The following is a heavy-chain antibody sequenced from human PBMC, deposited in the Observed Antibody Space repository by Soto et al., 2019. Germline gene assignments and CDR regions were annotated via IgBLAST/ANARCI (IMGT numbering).Heavy chain of an antibody. Sequence: QLQLQESGPGLVKPSETLSLTCTVSGDSVTISDYYWGWIRQPPGKGLEWIGSIHYSGSTYYNSSLKSRVAISGDTSKTQFSLKLTSVTAADAAVYYCAAHDSGGYYAEYWGQGTLVTVSA. V-gene: IGHV4-39*01. J-gene: IGHJ4*02. CDR1: GDSVTISDYY. CDR2: IHYSGST. D-gene: IGHD3-22*01. CDR3: AAHDSGGYYAEY.